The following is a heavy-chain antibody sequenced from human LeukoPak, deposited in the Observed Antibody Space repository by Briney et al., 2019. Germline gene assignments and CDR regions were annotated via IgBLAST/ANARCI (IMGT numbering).Heavy chain of an antibody. V-gene: IGHV3-9*01. CDR1: GFTFDDYA. CDR3: ARDGDSY. Sequence: GGSLRLSCAASGFTFDDYAMHWVRQAPGKGLEWVSGISWNSGSIGYADSVKGRFTISRDNAKNSLYLQMNSLRAEDTAVYYCARDGDSYWGQGTLVTVSS. CDR2: ISWNSGSI. J-gene: IGHJ4*02.